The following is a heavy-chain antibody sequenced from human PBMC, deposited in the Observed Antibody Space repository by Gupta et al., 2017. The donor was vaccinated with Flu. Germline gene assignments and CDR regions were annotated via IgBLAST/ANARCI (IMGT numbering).Heavy chain of an antibody. CDR3: ARRVTTPPYYGMDV. CDR2: IYSGGST. J-gene: IGHJ6*02. Sequence: EVQLVESGGSLVQPGGSLRLSCAASGFTVSSSYMTWVRQAPGKGLEWVSVIYSGGSTYYADSVKGRFAISRDNSKNTLYLQMDSLRPEDTAAYYCARRVTTPPYYGMDVWGQGTTVTVSS. CDR1: GFTVSSSY. D-gene: IGHD4-17*01. V-gene: IGHV3-66*02.